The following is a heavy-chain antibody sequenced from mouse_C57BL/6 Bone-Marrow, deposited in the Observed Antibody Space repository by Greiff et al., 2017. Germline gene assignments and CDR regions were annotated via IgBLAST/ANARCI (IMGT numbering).Heavy chain of an antibody. CDR1: GFTFSSYA. D-gene: IGHD1-3*01. CDR3: ARVGHHGSSFDY. CDR2: ISDGGSYT. J-gene: IGHJ2*01. Sequence: EVMLVESGGGLVKPGGSLKLSCAASGFTFSSYAMSWVRQTPKKRLEWVATISDGGSYTYYPDNVKGRFTISRDNAKNNLYLQMSHLKSEDTAMYCCARVGHHGSSFDYWGQGTTLTVSS. V-gene: IGHV5-4*03.